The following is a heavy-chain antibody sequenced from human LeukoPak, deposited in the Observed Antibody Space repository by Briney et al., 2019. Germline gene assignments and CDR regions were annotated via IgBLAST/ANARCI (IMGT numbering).Heavy chain of an antibody. V-gene: IGHV4-39*07. Sequence: SETLSLTCTVSGGSISSSSYYWGWIRQPPGTGLEWIGSIYYSGSTYYNPSLKSRVTISVDTSKNQFSLKLSSVTAADTAVYYCARGGPYDSSGYYPQGYYYMDVWGKGTTVTVSS. CDR1: GGSISSSSYY. D-gene: IGHD3-22*01. CDR3: ARGGPYDSSGYYPQGYYYMDV. CDR2: IYYSGST. J-gene: IGHJ6*03.